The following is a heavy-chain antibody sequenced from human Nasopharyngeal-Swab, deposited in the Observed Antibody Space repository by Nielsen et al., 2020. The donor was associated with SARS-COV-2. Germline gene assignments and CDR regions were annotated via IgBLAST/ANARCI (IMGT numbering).Heavy chain of an antibody. D-gene: IGHD3-3*01. Sequence: SVKVSCKASGGTFSSYAISWVRQAPGQGLEWMGGIIPIFGTANYAQKFQGRVTITADESTSTAYMELSSLRSEDTAVYYCARVGVLRFLEWLRPIDYWGQGTLVTVSS. CDR1: GGTFSSYA. J-gene: IGHJ4*02. V-gene: IGHV1-69*13. CDR2: IIPIFGTA. CDR3: ARVGVLRFLEWLRPIDY.